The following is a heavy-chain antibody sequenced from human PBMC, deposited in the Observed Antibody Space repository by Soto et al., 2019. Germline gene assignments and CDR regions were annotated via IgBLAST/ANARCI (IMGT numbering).Heavy chain of an antibody. Sequence: GSLRLSCAASGFTFSDYYMSWIRQAPGKGLEWISHISSSGNTIYYADSVKGRFTISRDNAKNSLYLQMHSLRAEDTAIYYCARDLTDIIVAGTRFDHWGLGTLVTVSS. J-gene: IGHJ4*02. D-gene: IGHD6-19*01. V-gene: IGHV3-11*01. CDR1: GFTFSDYY. CDR3: ARDLTDIIVAGTRFDH. CDR2: ISSSGNTI.